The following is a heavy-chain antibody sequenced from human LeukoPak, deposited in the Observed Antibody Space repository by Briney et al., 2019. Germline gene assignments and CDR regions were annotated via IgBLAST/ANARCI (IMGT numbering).Heavy chain of an antibody. Sequence: GASVKVSCKASGYTFTGYYMHWVRQAPGQRLERMGWINPNSGGTNYAQKFQGRVTMTRDTSISTAYMELSRLRSDDTAVYYCARASHAAARFNWFDPWGQGTLVTVSS. CDR3: ARASHAAARFNWFDP. D-gene: IGHD2-2*01. CDR1: GYTFTGYY. V-gene: IGHV1-2*02. CDR2: INPNSGGT. J-gene: IGHJ5*02.